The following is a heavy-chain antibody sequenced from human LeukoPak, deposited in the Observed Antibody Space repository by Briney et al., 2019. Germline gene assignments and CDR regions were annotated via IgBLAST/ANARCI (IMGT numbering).Heavy chain of an antibody. CDR1: GYTFTSYD. CDR3: ARRGKGLGYYMDV. V-gene: IGHV1-8*01. J-gene: IGHJ6*03. D-gene: IGHD3-16*01. Sequence: GASVKVSCRASGYTFTSYDIKWVRQATGQGLEWMGRMNPNSGNTDYAQKFQGRVTMTRNTSISTAYMELSSLTSEDTAMYYRARRGKGLGYYMDVWGKGTTVTVSS. CDR2: MNPNSGNT.